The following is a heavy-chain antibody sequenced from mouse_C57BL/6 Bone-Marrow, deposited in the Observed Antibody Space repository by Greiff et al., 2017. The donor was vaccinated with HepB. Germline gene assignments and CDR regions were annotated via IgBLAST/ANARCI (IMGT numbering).Heavy chain of an antibody. CDR1: GYMFTDYY. Sequence: VQLQQSGPELVKPGASVKISCKASGYMFTDYYMNWVKQSHGKSLEWIGDINPNNGGTSYNQKFKGKATLTVDKSSSTAYMELRSLTSEDSAVYYCARSLLLRSSFAYWGQGTLVTVSA. V-gene: IGHV1-26*01. J-gene: IGHJ3*01. CDR2: INPNNGGT. CDR3: ARSLLLRSSFAY. D-gene: IGHD1-1*01.